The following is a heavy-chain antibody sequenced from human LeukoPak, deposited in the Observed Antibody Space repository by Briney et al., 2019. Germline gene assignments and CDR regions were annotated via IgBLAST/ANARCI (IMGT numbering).Heavy chain of an antibody. J-gene: IGHJ3*01. Sequence: GGSLRLSCAASGFTFNKFAMTWVRQAPGKGPEWVSTIADAGTYYADSVKGRFIISRDNSKNMLYLQLNSLRADDTAMYYCAKNLGPFDVRGQGTMVTVSS. CDR1: GFTFNKFA. CDR2: IADAGT. CDR3: AKNLGPFDV. V-gene: IGHV3-23*01. D-gene: IGHD3-16*01.